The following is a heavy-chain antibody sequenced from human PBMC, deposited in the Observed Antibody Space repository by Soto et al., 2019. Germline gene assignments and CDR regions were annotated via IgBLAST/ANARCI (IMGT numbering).Heavy chain of an antibody. Sequence: GGSLRLSCAASGFTFSSYGMHWVRQAPGKGLEWVAVIWYDGSNKYYADSVKGRFTISRDNSKNTLYLQMNSLRAEDTAVYYCARELLLVGDTGFDYWGQGTLVTVSS. CDR1: GFTFSSYG. CDR3: ARELLLVGDTGFDY. CDR2: IWYDGSNK. D-gene: IGHD1-26*01. J-gene: IGHJ4*02. V-gene: IGHV3-33*01.